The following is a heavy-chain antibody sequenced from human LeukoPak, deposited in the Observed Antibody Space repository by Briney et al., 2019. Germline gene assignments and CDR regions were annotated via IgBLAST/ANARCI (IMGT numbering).Heavy chain of an antibody. CDR3: ARLRRYGPIIFLGYFDY. CDR1: GYTFTGYY. Sequence: GASVKVSCKASGYTFTGYYMHWVRQAPGQGLEWMGWINPNSGGTNYAQKFQGRVTITRDTSINTAYMELSRLRSDDTAVYYCARLRRYGPIIFLGYFDYWGQGTLVTVSS. D-gene: IGHD5-18*01. J-gene: IGHJ4*02. V-gene: IGHV1-2*02. CDR2: INPNSGGT.